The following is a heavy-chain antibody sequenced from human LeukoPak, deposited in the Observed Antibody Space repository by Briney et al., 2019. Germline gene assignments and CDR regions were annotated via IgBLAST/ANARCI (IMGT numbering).Heavy chain of an antibody. J-gene: IGHJ4*02. CDR1: GFTFSSYG. CDR2: ISYDGSNK. V-gene: IGHV3-30*18. CDR3: AKDPYRASSGLVDY. Sequence: SGGSLRLSCAASGFTFSSYGMHWVRQAPGKGLEWVAVISYDGSNKYYADSVKGRFTISRDNSKNTLYLQMNSLRAEDTAVYYCAKDPYRASSGLVDYWGQGTLVTVSS. D-gene: IGHD5-12*01.